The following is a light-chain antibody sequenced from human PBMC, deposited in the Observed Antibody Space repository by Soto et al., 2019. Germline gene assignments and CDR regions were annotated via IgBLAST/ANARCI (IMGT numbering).Light chain of an antibody. CDR2: ASS. CDR3: RQSYIPPLT. V-gene: IGKV1-39*01. J-gene: IGKJ1*01. Sequence: DIQMTQSPSSLSASGGDTVTITCRASQSITSYLNWYQQSPGQAPELLIYASSSLQSGGPSRFSGIGSRTYFTLTISSLQPEDVGTFCCRQSYIPPLTYGQGPKV. CDR1: QSITSY.